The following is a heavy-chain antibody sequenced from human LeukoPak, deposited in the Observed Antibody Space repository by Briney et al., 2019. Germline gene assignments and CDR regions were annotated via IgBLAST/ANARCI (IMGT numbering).Heavy chain of an antibody. CDR1: GYSFTSNW. V-gene: IGHV5-51*01. D-gene: IGHD6-19*01. CDR3: ASSIVAGYFDY. CDR2: IYPGDSDT. J-gene: IGHJ4*02. Sequence: GESLKISCKGSGYSFTSNWIGWVRQMPGKGLEWMGIIYPGDSDTRYSPSFQGQVTISADKSISTAYQQWSGLKASDTAMYYCASSIVAGYFDYWGQGTLVTVSS.